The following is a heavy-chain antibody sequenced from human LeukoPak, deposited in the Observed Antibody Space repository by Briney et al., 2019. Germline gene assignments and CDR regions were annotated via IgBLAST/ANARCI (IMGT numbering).Heavy chain of an antibody. V-gene: IGHV1-69*13. CDR2: IIPIFGTA. D-gene: IGHD3-10*01. CDR3: ARDRYGSTFYYYYMDV. J-gene: IGHJ6*03. CDR1: GGTFSSYA. Sequence: SVKVSCKASGGTFSSYAISWVRQAPGQGLEWMGGIIPIFGTANYAQKFQGRVTITADESTSTAYMELSSLRSEDTAAYYCARDRYGSTFYYYYMDVWGKGTTVTVSS.